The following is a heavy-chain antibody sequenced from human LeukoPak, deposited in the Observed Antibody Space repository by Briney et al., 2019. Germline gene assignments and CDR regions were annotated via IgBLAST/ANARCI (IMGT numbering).Heavy chain of an antibody. J-gene: IGHJ6*03. CDR1: GFTFSNAW. V-gene: IGHV3-7*01. CDR3: AREHYFYHMDG. Sequence: GGSLRLSCVASGFTFSNAWMSWVRQAPGKGLEWVANVNQGGTEKYYVDSVKGRFTISRDNAENSLYLQMNSLRAEDTAVYYCAREHYFYHMDGWGEGTTVTVSS. CDR2: VNQGGTEK.